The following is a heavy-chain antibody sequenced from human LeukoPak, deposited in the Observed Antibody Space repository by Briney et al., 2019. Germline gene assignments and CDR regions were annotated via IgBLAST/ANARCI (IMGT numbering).Heavy chain of an antibody. D-gene: IGHD2-2*01. CDR2: IIPIFGTA. CDR3: ARSDCSSTSCFGWFDP. V-gene: IGHV1-69*05. Sequence: SVKVSCKASGGTFSSYAISWVRQAPGQGLEWMGGIIPIFGTANYAQKFQGRVTITTDESTSTAYMELSSLRSEDTAVYYCARSDCSSTSCFGWFDPWGRGTLVTVSS. J-gene: IGHJ5*02. CDR1: GGTFSSYA.